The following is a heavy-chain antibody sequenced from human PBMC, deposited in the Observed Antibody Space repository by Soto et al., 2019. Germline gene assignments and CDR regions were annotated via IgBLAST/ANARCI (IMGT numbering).Heavy chain of an antibody. V-gene: IGHV3-23*01. D-gene: IGHD2-15*01. CDR2: ISGSGGST. CDR1: GFTFSSYA. CDR3: AKDRYCSGGSCYSEWAFDI. Sequence: GGSLRLSCAASGFTFSSYAMSWVRQAPGKGREWVSAISGSGGSTYYADSVKGRFTFSRDNSKNTLYLQMNSLRAEDTAVYYCAKDRYCSGGSCYSEWAFDIWGQGTMVTVSS. J-gene: IGHJ3*02.